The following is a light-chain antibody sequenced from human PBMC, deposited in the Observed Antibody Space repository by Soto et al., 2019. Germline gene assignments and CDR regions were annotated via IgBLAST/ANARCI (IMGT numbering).Light chain of an antibody. J-gene: IGKJ4*01. Sequence: EIVMTQSPATLSVSPGERATLSCRASQSVSSNLAWYQQKPGQAPRLLIYGASSRATGIPDRLSASGSGTDFTLTISRLESEDSAVYYCQHYGSSPGLTFGGGTKVDI. CDR1: QSVSSN. CDR2: GAS. CDR3: QHYGSSPGLT. V-gene: IGKV3-20*01.